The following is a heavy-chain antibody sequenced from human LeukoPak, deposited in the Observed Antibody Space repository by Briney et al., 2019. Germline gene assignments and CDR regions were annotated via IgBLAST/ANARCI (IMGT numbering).Heavy chain of an antibody. J-gene: IGHJ6*03. Sequence: PSETLSLTCAVYGGSFSGYYWSWIRQPPGKGLEWIGEINHSGSTNYNPSLKSRVTISVDTSKNQFSLKLSSVTAADTAVYYCARRETRYYMDVWGKGTTVTVSS. CDR2: INHSGST. CDR3: ARRETRYYMDV. CDR1: GGSFSGYY. V-gene: IGHV4-34*01.